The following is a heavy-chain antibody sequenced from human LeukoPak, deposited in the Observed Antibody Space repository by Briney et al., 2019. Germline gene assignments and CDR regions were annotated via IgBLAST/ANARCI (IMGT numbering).Heavy chain of an antibody. CDR2: ISYDGSNK. D-gene: IGHD5-18*01. V-gene: IGHV3-30*04. CDR3: AKDPEGGYSYGYDY. CDR1: GFTFSSYA. J-gene: IGHJ4*02. Sequence: GGSLRLSCAASGFTFSSYAMHWVRQAPGKGLEWVAVISYDGSNKYYADSVKGRFTISRDNSKNTLYLQMNSLRAEDTAVYYCAKDPEGGYSYGYDYWGQGTLVTVSS.